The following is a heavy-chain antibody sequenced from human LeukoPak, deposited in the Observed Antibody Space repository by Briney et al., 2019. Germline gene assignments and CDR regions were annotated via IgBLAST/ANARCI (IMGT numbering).Heavy chain of an antibody. CDR3: ARGTNPDTAMLGY. D-gene: IGHD5-18*01. CDR1: GFIFSSYA. CDR2: ISSNGGST. Sequence: PGGSLRLSCAASGFIFSSYAMHWVRQAPGKGLEYVSAISSNGGSTYYANSVKGRFTISRDNSKNTLYLQMGSLRAEDMAVYYCARGTNPDTAMLGYWGQGTLVTVSS. J-gene: IGHJ4*02. V-gene: IGHV3-64*01.